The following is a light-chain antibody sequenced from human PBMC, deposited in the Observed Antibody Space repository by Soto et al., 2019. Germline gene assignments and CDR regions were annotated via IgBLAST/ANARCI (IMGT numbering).Light chain of an antibody. J-gene: IGKJ4*01. Sequence: EMVLTQSPGTLSLSPGERATLSCRASQSVSSSYLAWYQQKPGQAPRLLIYGASSRATGIPDRFSGSGSGTDFTLTISRLEPEDSAVYYCQQYGSSPLTSGGGTTVDIK. CDR1: QSVSSSY. CDR3: QQYGSSPLT. V-gene: IGKV3-20*01. CDR2: GAS.